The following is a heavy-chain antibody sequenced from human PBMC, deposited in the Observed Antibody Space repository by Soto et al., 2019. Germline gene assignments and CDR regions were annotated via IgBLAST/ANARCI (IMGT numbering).Heavy chain of an antibody. CDR3: ARDGREQQLVLFGVSSSGMDV. CDR1: GGSISSGGYY. CDR2: IYYSGST. Sequence: KPSETLSLTCTVSGGSISSGGYYWSWIRQHPGKGLEWIGYIYYSGSTYYNPSLKSRVTISVDTSKNQFSLKLSSVTAADTAVYYCARDGREQQLVLFGVSSSGMDVWGQGTTVTVSS. J-gene: IGHJ6*02. D-gene: IGHD6-13*01. V-gene: IGHV4-31*03.